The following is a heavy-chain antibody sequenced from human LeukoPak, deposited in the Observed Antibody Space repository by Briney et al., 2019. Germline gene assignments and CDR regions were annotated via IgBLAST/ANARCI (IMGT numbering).Heavy chain of an antibody. CDR3: ARNRPLDY. Sequence: SETLSLTCAVYGGSFSGYYWSWIRQPPGKGLEWIGEISDSGSTNYNPSLKSRVSISRDTSKNQFSLKLSSVTAADTAVYYCARNRPLDYWGQGTLVTVSS. CDR2: ISDSGST. CDR1: GGSFSGYY. J-gene: IGHJ4*02. V-gene: IGHV4-34*01.